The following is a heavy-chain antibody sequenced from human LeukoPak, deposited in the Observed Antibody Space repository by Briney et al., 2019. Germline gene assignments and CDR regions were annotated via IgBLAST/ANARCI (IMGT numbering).Heavy chain of an antibody. CDR3: ATQSMVGSGMDV. CDR1: GGTFSSYA. D-gene: IGHD3-10*02. Sequence: ASVKVSCKASGGTFSSYAISWVRQAPGKGRGWMGGIDPEGGETIYAQKFQDRFTMTEDTSRDTAYMELSRLRSEDTAVYYCATQSMVGSGMDVWGQGTTVTVSS. CDR2: IDPEGGET. V-gene: IGHV1-24*01. J-gene: IGHJ6*02.